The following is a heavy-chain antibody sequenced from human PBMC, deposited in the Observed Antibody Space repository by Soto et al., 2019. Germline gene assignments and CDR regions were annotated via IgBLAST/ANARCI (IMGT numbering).Heavy chain of an antibody. V-gene: IGHV3-23*01. Sequence: GGSLRLSCAASGFSFSSYALTWVRQAPGKGLEWVSGISSNGVSTYYADSVKGRFTISRDNSKDTISLQMNSLRAEDTAIYYCAKDRSLYGDY. J-gene: IGHJ4*01. CDR1: GFSFSSYA. CDR3: AKDRSLYGDY. CDR2: ISSNGVST. D-gene: IGHD2-8*01.